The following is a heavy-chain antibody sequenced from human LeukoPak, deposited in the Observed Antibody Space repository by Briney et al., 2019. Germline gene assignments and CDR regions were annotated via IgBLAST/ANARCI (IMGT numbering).Heavy chain of an antibody. J-gene: IGHJ4*02. V-gene: IGHV1-8*01. CDR3: ARRYSSGWYGFDY. CDR2: MNPNSGNT. CDR1: GCTFTCYD. D-gene: IGHD6-19*01. Sequence: ASGKVSCKTSGCTFTCYDINWVRQATGQGLEWMGWMNPNSGNTGYAQKLQGRVTMTRNTSISTAYMELSSLRSEDTAVYYCARRYSSGWYGFDYWGQGTLVTVSS.